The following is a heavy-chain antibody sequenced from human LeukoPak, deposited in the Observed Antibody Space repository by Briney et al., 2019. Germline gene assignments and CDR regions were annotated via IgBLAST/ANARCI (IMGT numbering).Heavy chain of an antibody. CDR3: AAGDGYFDY. Sequence: GESLKISCKGSEYSFTSYWVAWVRQMPGKGLEWMGVIYPSDSDTRYSPSFQGQVTISADKSITTAFLQWGSLKASDTAIYYCAAGDGYFDYWGQGTLVTVSS. J-gene: IGHJ4*02. D-gene: IGHD6-13*01. V-gene: IGHV5-51*01. CDR2: IYPSDSDT. CDR1: EYSFTSYW.